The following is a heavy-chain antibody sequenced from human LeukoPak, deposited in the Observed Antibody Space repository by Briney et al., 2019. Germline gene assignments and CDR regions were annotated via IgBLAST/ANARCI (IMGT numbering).Heavy chain of an antibody. V-gene: IGHV3-48*03. Sequence: PGGSLRLSCAVSGFTFSSYEMNWVRQAPGKGLEWVSYISSSGSTIYYADSVKGRFTISRDNAKNSLYLQMNSLRAEDTAVYYCASRKVQHGYCSGGSCYEFDYWGQGTLVTVSS. CDR2: ISSSGSTI. D-gene: IGHD2-15*01. CDR3: ASRKVQHGYCSGGSCYEFDY. J-gene: IGHJ4*02. CDR1: GFTFSSYE.